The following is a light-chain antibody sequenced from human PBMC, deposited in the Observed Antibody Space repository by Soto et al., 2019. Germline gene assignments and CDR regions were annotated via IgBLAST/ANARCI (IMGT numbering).Light chain of an antibody. CDR1: QGIRND. CDR3: LQDYNYPRT. CDR2: AAT. Sequence: IQMTQSPSSLSASVGDRVTITCRASQGIRNDLGWYQQKPGEAPNLLIYAATSLRSGVPSRFSGSGSGTDFTLTISSLQPEDFATYYGLQDYNYPRTFGQGTKVEVK. J-gene: IGKJ1*01. V-gene: IGKV1-6*02.